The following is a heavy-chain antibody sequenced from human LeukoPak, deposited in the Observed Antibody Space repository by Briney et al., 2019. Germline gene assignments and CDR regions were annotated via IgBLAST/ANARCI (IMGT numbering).Heavy chain of an antibody. Sequence: SETLSLTCAVYGGSFSGYYWSWIRQPPGKGLEWIGETNHSGSTNYNPSLKSRVTISIDTSKNQFSLKLSSVTAADTAVYYCARGRYYDFWSGYYPYYFDYWGQGTLVTVSS. D-gene: IGHD3-3*01. CDR3: ARGRYYDFWSGYYPYYFDY. J-gene: IGHJ4*02. CDR1: GGSFSGYY. CDR2: TNHSGST. V-gene: IGHV4-34*01.